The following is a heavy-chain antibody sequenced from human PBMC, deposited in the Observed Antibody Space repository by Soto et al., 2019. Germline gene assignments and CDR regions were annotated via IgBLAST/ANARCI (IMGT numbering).Heavy chain of an antibody. Sequence: PSETLSLTCDVSGDTISTGGYTWAWIRQPPGKALEWIGHTYHSGNPYYNPSLKSRVIISVDRSKNQFSLMLSSVTAADTAVYYCARHPGYCTGTSCYGYYTMDVWGQGTTVTVSS. V-gene: IGHV4-30-2*01. CDR1: GDTISTGGYT. D-gene: IGHD2-2*01. CDR3: ARHPGYCTGTSCYGYYTMDV. CDR2: TYHSGNP. J-gene: IGHJ6*02.